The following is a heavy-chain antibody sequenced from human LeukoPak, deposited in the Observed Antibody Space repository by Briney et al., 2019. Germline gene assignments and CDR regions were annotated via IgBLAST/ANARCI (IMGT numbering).Heavy chain of an antibody. Sequence: PSETLSLTCTVSGGSISSGDYYWSWIRQPPGKGLEWIGYIYYSGSTYYNPSLKSRVTISVDTSKSQFSLKLSSVTAADTAVYYCARDDYGDSEFDYWGQGTLVTVSS. D-gene: IGHD4-17*01. CDR1: GGSISSGDYY. CDR3: ARDDYGDSEFDY. V-gene: IGHV4-30-4*01. CDR2: IYYSGST. J-gene: IGHJ4*02.